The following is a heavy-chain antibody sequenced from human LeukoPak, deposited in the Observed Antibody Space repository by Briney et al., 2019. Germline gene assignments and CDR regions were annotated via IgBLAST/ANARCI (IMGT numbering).Heavy chain of an antibody. J-gene: IGHJ4*02. CDR1: GGTFSSYA. CDR2: IIPIFGTA. CDR3: ARGFRGVINYFDY. Sequence: SVKVSRKASGGTFSSYAISWVRQAPGQGLEWMGGIIPIFGTANYAQKLQGRVTMTTDTSTSTAYMELRSLRSDDTAVYYCARGFRGVINYFDYWGQGTLVTVSS. V-gene: IGHV1-69*05. D-gene: IGHD3-10*01.